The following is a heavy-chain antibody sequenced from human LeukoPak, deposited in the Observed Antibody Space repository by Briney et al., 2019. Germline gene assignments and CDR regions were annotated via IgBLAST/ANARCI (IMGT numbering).Heavy chain of an antibody. CDR2: IYHSGSM. J-gene: IGHJ4*02. D-gene: IGHD5-24*01. CDR1: GGSINSSDYY. Sequence: SETLSLTCTVSGGSINSSDYYWGWIRQPPEKGLEWIGSIYHSGSMYASLKSRVTISVDTSKNQFSLKMSSVTAADTAVYYCARHATSSTSGPPYDYWGQGTLVTVSS. CDR3: ARHATSSTSGPPYDY. V-gene: IGHV4-39*01.